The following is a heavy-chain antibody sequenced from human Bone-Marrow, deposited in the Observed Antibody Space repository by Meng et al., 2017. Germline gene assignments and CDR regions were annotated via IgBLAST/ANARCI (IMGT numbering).Heavy chain of an antibody. V-gene: IGHV3-30*04. CDR3: ARDGNIGFTDFDY. D-gene: IGHD2/OR15-2a*01. Sequence: VRLVESGGDVVDRVGSLTLAFAASGFTSSTSAIRWVCQAPGKGLEWVAVISVDASQKFYADSVKGRLTISRDNSQNTLYLQIDSLRIEDTAVYYCARDGNIGFTDFDYWGQGTLVTVSS. CDR1: GFTSSTSA. J-gene: IGHJ4*02. CDR2: ISVDASQK.